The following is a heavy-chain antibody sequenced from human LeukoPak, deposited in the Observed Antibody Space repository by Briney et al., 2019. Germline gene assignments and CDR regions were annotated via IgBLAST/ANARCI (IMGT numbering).Heavy chain of an antibody. CDR1: GFTFSSYG. J-gene: IGHJ6*02. Sequence: PGGSLRLSCAASGFTFSSYGMHWVRQAPGKGLEWVAVIWYDGSNKYYADSVKGRFTISRDNSKNTLYLQMNSLRAEDTAVYYCARDRAGVYYYYGMDVWGQGTTVTVSS. CDR2: IWYDGSNK. CDR3: ARDRAGVYYYYGMDV. V-gene: IGHV3-33*01. D-gene: IGHD2-21*01.